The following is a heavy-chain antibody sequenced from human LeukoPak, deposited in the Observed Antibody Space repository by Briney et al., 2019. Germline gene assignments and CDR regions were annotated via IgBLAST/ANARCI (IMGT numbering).Heavy chain of an antibody. CDR1: VGSISSGDYY. Sequence: PSQTLSLTCTVSVGSISSGDYYWSWIRQPPGKGLEWIGYIYYSGSTYYNPSLKSRVTISVDTSKNQFSLKLSSVTAADTAVYYCARGQYNWNDGGYFQHWGQGTLVTASS. CDR2: IYYSGST. CDR3: ARGQYNWNDGGYFQH. V-gene: IGHV4-30-4*01. J-gene: IGHJ1*01. D-gene: IGHD1-20*01.